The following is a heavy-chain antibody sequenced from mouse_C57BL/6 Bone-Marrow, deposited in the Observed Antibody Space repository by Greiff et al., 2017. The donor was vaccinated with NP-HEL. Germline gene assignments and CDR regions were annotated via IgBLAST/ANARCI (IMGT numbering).Heavy chain of an antibody. D-gene: IGHD2-3*01. J-gene: IGHJ4*01. CDR2: IYPGSGNT. Sequence: QVQLKESGPELVKPGASVKISCKASGYSFTSYYIHWVKQRPGQGLEWIGWIYPGSGNTKYNEKFKGKATLTADTSSSTAYMQLSSLTSEDSAVYYCARGDDDPLYAMDYWGQGTSVTVSS. V-gene: IGHV1-66*01. CDR3: ARGDDDPLYAMDY. CDR1: GYSFTSYY.